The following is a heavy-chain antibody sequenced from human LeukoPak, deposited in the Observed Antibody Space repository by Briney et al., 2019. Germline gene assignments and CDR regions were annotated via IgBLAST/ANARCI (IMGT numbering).Heavy chain of an antibody. Sequence: PSETLSLTCSVSGGSIRNSNYFWAWIRQPPGKGLEWIGVISYTGSAYYNPSLKSRVTMSVDTSKNQFSLKLSSVTAADTAVYYCARDSGTTGEVKFDPWGQGTLVTVSS. CDR3: ARDSGTTGEVKFDP. CDR1: GGSIRNSNYF. CDR2: ISYTGSA. D-gene: IGHD3-10*01. V-gene: IGHV4-39*07. J-gene: IGHJ5*02.